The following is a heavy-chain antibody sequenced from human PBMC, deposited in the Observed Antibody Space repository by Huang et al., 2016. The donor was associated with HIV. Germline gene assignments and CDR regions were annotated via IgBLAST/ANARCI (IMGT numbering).Heavy chain of an antibody. CDR2: VYYSRST. Sequence: QLQLQESGPGLVTPSATLSLTCTVSVLSITSNTYSWGWNRQPPWKGLEWIGTVYYSRSTDSNPSLKSRVAISIDTSKNQFSLKLTAVTAADTATYYCARHRGAIFGVADIYYFDYWGQGTLVSVSS. J-gene: IGHJ4*02. CDR1: VLSITSNTYS. CDR3: ARHRGAIFGVADIYYFDY. V-gene: IGHV4-39*01. D-gene: IGHD3-3*01.